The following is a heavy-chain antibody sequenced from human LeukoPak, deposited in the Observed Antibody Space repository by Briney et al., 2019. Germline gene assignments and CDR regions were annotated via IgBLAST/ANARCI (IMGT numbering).Heavy chain of an antibody. CDR2: ISGSGGST. CDR1: GFTFSSYA. V-gene: IGHV3-23*01. Sequence: GGSLRLSCAASGFTFSSYAMSWVRQAPGKGLEWVSAISGSGGSTYYPDSVKGRFTISRDNSKNTLYLQMNSLRAEDTAVYYCAKDAPRSGGSCYQGYNDYWGQGTLVTVSS. CDR3: AKDAPRSGGSCYQGYNDY. D-gene: IGHD2-15*01. J-gene: IGHJ4*02.